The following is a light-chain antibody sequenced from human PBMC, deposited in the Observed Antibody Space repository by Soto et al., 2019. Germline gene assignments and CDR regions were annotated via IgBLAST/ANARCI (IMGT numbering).Light chain of an antibody. Sequence: EIVMTQSPVTLSVSPGARSTLSCRASQSVGSSLAWYKQKPGQAPRLLIYGASTRATGIPARFSGSGSGTEFTLTISSLLSEDFAVYYCQQFNIWPRTFGKGTKV. CDR1: QSVGSS. V-gene: IGKV3-15*01. CDR2: GAS. CDR3: QQFNIWPRT. J-gene: IGKJ1*01.